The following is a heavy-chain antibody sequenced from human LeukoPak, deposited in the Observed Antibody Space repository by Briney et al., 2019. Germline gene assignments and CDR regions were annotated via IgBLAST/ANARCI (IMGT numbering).Heavy chain of an antibody. CDR3: ATAGYFDWLLSPPY. D-gene: IGHD3-9*01. CDR1: GFTFSSYA. J-gene: IGHJ4*02. Sequence: PGGSLRLSCAASGFTFSSYAMSWVRQAPGKGLEWVSAISGSGGSTYYADSVKGRFTISRDNSKNTLYLRMNSLRAEDTAVYYCATAGYFDWLLSPPYWGQGTLVTVSS. CDR2: ISGSGGST. V-gene: IGHV3-23*01.